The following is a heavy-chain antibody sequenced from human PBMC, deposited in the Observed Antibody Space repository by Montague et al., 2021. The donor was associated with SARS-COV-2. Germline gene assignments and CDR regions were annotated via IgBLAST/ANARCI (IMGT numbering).Heavy chain of an antibody. CDR2: VNYGGGS. CDR1: DDSIRRTTYY. J-gene: IGHJ4*02. V-gene: IGHV4-39*01. Sequence: SETLSLTCAVSDDSIRRTTYYWGWIRQPPGKGLEWIGSVNYGGGSYYNPSLKSRVTMYVDEPKNQFALKLNSVTAADTAVYYCARHPTAYSDVFDHWGQGTLVTVSS. CDR3: ARHPTAYSDVFDH. D-gene: IGHD4-17*01.